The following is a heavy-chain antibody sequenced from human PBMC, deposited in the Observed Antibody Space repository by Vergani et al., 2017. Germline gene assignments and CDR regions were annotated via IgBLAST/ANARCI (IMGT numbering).Heavy chain of an antibody. CDR3: ASYSGYDYGADY. D-gene: IGHD5-12*01. CDR1: GGSISSSSYY. Sequence: QLQLQESGPGLVKPSETLSLTCTVSGGSISSSSYYWGWIRQPPEKGLEWIGSIYYSGSTYYNPSLKSRVTISVDTSKNQFSLKLSSVTAADTAVYYCASYSGYDYGADYWGQGTLVTVSS. V-gene: IGHV4-39*01. CDR2: IYYSGST. J-gene: IGHJ4*02.